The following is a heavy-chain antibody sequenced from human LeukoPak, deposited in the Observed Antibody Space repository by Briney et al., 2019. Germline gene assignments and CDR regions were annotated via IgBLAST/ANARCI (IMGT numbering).Heavy chain of an antibody. CDR3: ARHQPGDEFGELWSAAFDI. V-gene: IGHV4-61*05. CDR1: GGSISSSSYY. Sequence: PSETLSLTCTVSGGSISSSSYYWGWIRQPPGKGLEWIGYIYYSGSTNYNPSLKSRVTISVDTSKNQFSLKLSSVTAADTAVYYCARHQPGDEFGELWSAAFDIWGQGTMVTVSS. CDR2: IYYSGST. D-gene: IGHD3-10*01. J-gene: IGHJ3*02.